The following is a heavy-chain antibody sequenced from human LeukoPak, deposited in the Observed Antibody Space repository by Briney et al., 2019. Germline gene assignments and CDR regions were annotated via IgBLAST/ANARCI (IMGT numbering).Heavy chain of an antibody. Sequence: PGGSLRLSCAASGFTFSNYAMSWVRQAPGKGLEWVSTFSGSGGRTYYADSVKGRFTISRDNAKNSLYLQMNSLRAEDTAVYYCARVHWDSSSWYFVDYWGQGTQVTVSS. CDR3: ARVHWDSSSWYFVDY. D-gene: IGHD6-13*01. CDR2: FSGSGGRT. J-gene: IGHJ4*02. V-gene: IGHV3-23*01. CDR1: GFTFSNYA.